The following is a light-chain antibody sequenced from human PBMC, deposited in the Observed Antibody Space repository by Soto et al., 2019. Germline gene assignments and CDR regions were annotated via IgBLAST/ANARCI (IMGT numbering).Light chain of an antibody. CDR2: DIN. CDR1: SSDVGNYIF. V-gene: IGLV2-14*01. J-gene: IGLJ1*01. Sequence: QSALTQPASVSGSPGQSITISCTGTSSDVGNYIFVSWYRQHPGKAPKLMIYDINNRPSGVSNRFSGSKSGNTASLTISGLQAEDEADYYCVSYTTSASYVFGKGTKVTVL. CDR3: VSYTTSASYV.